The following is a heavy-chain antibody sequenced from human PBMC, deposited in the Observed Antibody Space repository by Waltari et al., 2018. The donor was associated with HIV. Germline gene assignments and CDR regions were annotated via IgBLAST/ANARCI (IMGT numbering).Heavy chain of an antibody. V-gene: IGHV4-38-2*02. CDR3: ARDRGTVAGNLDY. D-gene: IGHD6-19*01. CDR2: IHFSGTT. Sequence: QVQLQESGPGLVKPSETLSLTCGVSGYSIRSGYYWGWIRRPPGKGREWIGSIHFSGTTYYNPSLKSRATMSVDTSKNQFSQRLSSGTAADAAVYYCARDRGTVAGNLDYWGQGALVTVSS. J-gene: IGHJ4*02. CDR1: GYSIRSGYY.